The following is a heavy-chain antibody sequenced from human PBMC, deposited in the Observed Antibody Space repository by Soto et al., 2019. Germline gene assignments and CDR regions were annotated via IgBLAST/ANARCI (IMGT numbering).Heavy chain of an antibody. CDR1: GGTFSSYA. V-gene: IGHV1-69*13. J-gene: IGHJ6*02. CDR2: IIPIFGTA. D-gene: IGHD3-10*01. CDR3: ARDVSPRGHPLYYGMDV. Sequence: SVKVSCKASGGTFSSYAISWVRQAPGQGLEWMGGIIPIFGTANYAQKFQGRVTITADESTSTAYMELSSLRSEDTAVYYCARDVSPRGHPLYYGMDVWGQGTTVTVS.